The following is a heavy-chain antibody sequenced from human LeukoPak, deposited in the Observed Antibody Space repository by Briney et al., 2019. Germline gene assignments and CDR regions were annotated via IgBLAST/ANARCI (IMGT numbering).Heavy chain of an antibody. J-gene: IGHJ4*02. CDR2: IYYSGST. D-gene: IGHD3-10*01. CDR3: ARDTDYGSGSYNRYFDY. V-gene: IGHV4-59*01. CDR1: GGSISSYY. Sequence: PSETLSLTCTVSGGSISSYYWSWIRQPPGKGLEWIGYIYYSGSTNYNPSLKSRVTISVDTSKNQFSLKLSSVTAADTAVYYCARDTDYGSGSYNRYFDYWGQGTLVTVSS.